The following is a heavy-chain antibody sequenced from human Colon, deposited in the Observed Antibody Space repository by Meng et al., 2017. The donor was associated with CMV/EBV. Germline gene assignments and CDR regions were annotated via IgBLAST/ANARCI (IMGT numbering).Heavy chain of an antibody. D-gene: IGHD1-26*01. CDR1: GFTFSRSE. CDR3: ASVNFDYYYFKY. J-gene: IGHJ4*01. Sequence: GESLKISCAASGFTFSRSEMTWVRQAPGKGLEWIAYISATGGTTYYADSVRGRFTISRDNAKNSLYLQMNSLRAEDTAVYFCASVNFDYYYFKYWGRGALVTVSS. CDR2: ISATGGTT. V-gene: IGHV3-48*03.